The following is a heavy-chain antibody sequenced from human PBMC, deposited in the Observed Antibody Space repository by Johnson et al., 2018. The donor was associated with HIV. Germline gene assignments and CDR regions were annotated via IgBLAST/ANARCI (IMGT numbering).Heavy chain of an antibody. D-gene: IGHD1-26*01. J-gene: IGHJ3*02. CDR2: IGGSGVNT. CDR3: AKGSRGSYLYDAFDI. V-gene: IGHV3-23*04. Sequence: VQLVESGGDLVQPGGSLRLSCAGSGFTFRRYGMSWVRQAPGKGPEWVSTIGGSGVNTYYADSVKGRFTISRDNSKNTLYLKMNSRRAEDTAVYYCAKGSRGSYLYDAFDIWGQGTMVTVSS. CDR1: GFTFRRYG.